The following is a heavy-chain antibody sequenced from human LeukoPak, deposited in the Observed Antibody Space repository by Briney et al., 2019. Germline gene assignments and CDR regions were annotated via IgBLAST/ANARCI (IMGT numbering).Heavy chain of an antibody. CDR2: INPSGGST. Sequence: ASVKVSCKASGYTFTSYYMHWVRQAPGQGLEWMGIINPSGGSTSYAQKFQGRVTMTRDTSTSTVYMELSSLRSEDTAVYYCASPIQGYCSSTSCPGRYAFDIWGQGTMVTVSS. V-gene: IGHV1-46*01. CDR3: ASPIQGYCSSTSCPGRYAFDI. D-gene: IGHD2-2*01. J-gene: IGHJ3*02. CDR1: GYTFTSYY.